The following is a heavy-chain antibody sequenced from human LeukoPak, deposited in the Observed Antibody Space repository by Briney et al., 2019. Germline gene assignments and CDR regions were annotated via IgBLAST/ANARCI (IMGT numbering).Heavy chain of an antibody. Sequence: PGGSLRLSCAASGITFSSYAMSWVRQAPGKGLERVSAISASGGSTYYADSVKGRFTISRDNSKNTLYLQMNSLRAEDTAVYYCASQWELPHYFDYWGQGTLVTVSS. CDR3: ASQWELPHYFDY. D-gene: IGHD1-26*01. V-gene: IGHV3-23*01. CDR2: ISASGGST. J-gene: IGHJ4*02. CDR1: GITFSSYA.